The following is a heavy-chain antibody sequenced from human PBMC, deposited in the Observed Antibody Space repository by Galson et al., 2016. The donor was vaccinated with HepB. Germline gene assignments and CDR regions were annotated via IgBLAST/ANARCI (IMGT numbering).Heavy chain of an antibody. CDR1: GFTFSSYS. V-gene: IGHV3-33*08. J-gene: IGHJ4*02. CDR2: IWFDGRDA. D-gene: IGHD1-14*01. CDR3: ARDLWGDCRTTTCSHLDS. Sequence: SLRLSCAASGFTFSSYSMNWVRQAPGEGLESVAVIWFDGRDAYYGDSVKGRFTISKDNSNNMLYLQMNSLRVEDTAVYYCARDLWGDCRTTTCSHLDSWGQGTLVTVSS.